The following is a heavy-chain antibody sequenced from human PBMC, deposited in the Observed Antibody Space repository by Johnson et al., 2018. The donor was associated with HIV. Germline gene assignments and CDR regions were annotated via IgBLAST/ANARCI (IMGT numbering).Heavy chain of an antibody. CDR1: GFTFSSNA. CDR3: ARRSGYAFDI. V-gene: IGHV3-30*02. J-gene: IGHJ3*02. CDR2: IVYDGSKK. D-gene: IGHD5-24*01. Sequence: QVQLVESGGGLVQPGGSLRLSCAASGFTFSSNAMHWVRQAPGKGLEWVAFIVYDGSKKYYVDSVKGRFTISRDNAKNSVYLQMKSLRAEDTAVYYCARRSGYAFDIWGQGTMVTVSS.